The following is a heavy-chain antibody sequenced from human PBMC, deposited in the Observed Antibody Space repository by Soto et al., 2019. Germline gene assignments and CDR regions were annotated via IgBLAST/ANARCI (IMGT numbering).Heavy chain of an antibody. D-gene: IGHD2-15*01. Sequence: QVQLVESGGGVVQPGRSLRLSCAASGFTFSSYAMHWVRQAPGKGLEWVAVISYDGSNKYYADSVKDRFIISRDNSNNTLYLQMNSLRAEDTAVYYCARESIVVVVSAGLDDCGQGTLVTVSS. V-gene: IGHV3-30-3*01. J-gene: IGHJ4*02. CDR3: ARESIVVVVSAGLDD. CDR1: GFTFSSYA. CDR2: ISYDGSNK.